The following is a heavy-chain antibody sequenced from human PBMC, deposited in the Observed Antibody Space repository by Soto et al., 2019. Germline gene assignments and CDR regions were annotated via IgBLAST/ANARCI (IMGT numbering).Heavy chain of an antibody. Sequence: PGGSLRLSCAASGFPFSSYWMSWVRQAPGKGLEWVANIKQDGSEKYYVDSVKGRFTISRDNAKNSLYLQMNSLRAEDTAAYYCARYCSGGSCFDYWGQGALVTVSS. CDR2: IKQDGSEK. D-gene: IGHD2-15*01. CDR3: ARYCSGGSCFDY. J-gene: IGHJ4*02. V-gene: IGHV3-7*01. CDR1: GFPFSSYW.